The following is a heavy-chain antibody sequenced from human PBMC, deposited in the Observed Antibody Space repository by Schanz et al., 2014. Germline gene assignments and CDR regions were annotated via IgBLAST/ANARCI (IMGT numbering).Heavy chain of an antibody. CDR1: GYSFTEYF. D-gene: IGHD5-12*01. CDR3: ARVTTGYDS. J-gene: IGHJ4*02. Sequence: QVQLVQSGAEVKKPGASMKVSCLASGYSFTEYFLHWVRQAPGQGLEWLGWINPNSGATSSAQKFQGRVTMTRDTSSSTVYMQLSSLTSDDTAIYYCARVTTGYDSWGQGTLVTVSS. CDR2: INPNSGAT. V-gene: IGHV1-2*02.